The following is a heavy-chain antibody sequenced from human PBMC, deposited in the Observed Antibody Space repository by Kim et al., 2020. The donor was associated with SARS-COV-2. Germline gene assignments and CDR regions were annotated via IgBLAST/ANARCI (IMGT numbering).Heavy chain of an antibody. CDR2: IYYSGST. J-gene: IGHJ6*02. Sequence: SETLSLTCTVSGGSISSYYWSWIRQPPGKGLEWIGYIYYSGSTNYNPSLKSRVTISVDTSKNQFSLKLSSVTAADTAVYYCARDDPRGPYSSSWGTNYYGMDVWGQGTTVTVSS. D-gene: IGHD6-13*01. CDR1: GGSISSYY. V-gene: IGHV4-59*13. CDR3: ARDDPRGPYSSSWGTNYYGMDV.